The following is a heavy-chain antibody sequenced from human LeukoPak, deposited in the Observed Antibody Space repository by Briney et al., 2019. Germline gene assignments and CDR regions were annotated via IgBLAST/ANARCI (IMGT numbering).Heavy chain of an antibody. CDR2: IYYSGST. CDR1: GGSISSGGYY. CDR3: ARVESFAATPHFFDY. V-gene: IGHV4-31*03. D-gene: IGHD6-25*01. Sequence: SETLSLTCTVSGGSISSGGYYWSWIRQHPGKGLEWIGYIYYSGSTYYNSSLESRVTISVDTSKNQFSLRLSSVTAADTAVYYCARVESFAATPHFFDYWGQGTLVTVSS. J-gene: IGHJ4*02.